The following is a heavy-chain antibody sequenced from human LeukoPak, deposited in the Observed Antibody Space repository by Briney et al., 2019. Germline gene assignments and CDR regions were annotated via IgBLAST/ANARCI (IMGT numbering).Heavy chain of an antibody. CDR1: GGSFSGYY. Sequence: KPSETLSLTCAVYGGSFSGYYWSWIRQPPGKGLEWIGEINHSGSTNYNPSLKSRVTISVDTSKNQFSLKLSSVTAADTAVYYCAREAGYYYDSSGRTKDDAFDIWGQGTMVTVSS. V-gene: IGHV4-34*01. D-gene: IGHD3-22*01. CDR3: AREAGYYYDSSGRTKDDAFDI. J-gene: IGHJ3*02. CDR2: INHSGST.